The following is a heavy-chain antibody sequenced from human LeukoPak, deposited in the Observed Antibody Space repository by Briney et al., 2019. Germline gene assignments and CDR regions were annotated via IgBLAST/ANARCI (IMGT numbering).Heavy chain of an antibody. CDR2: ISSSSSTI. D-gene: IGHD3-22*01. CDR3: AKSPVPRDSSGYYYGDY. J-gene: IGHJ4*02. V-gene: IGHV3-48*01. Sequence: PGGSLSLSCAAAGFAFSTYSIDWVRQAPGKGLEWLSYISSSSSTIYYADSVKGRFTISRDNSKNTLYLQMNSLRAEDTAVYYCAKSPVPRDSSGYYYGDYWGQGTLVTVSS. CDR1: GFAFSTYS.